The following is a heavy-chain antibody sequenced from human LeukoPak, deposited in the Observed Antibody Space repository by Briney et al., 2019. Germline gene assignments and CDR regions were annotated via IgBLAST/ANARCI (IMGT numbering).Heavy chain of an antibody. CDR2: ISWNSGSI. J-gene: IGHJ3*02. V-gene: IGHV3-9*01. D-gene: IGHD6-13*01. CDR1: GYTFEYYA. CDR3: AKVLDSSSWYAFDI. Sequence: PGRSLRLSSAASGYTFEYYAMHRARHALGTGRELGSRISWNSGSIGYADSVKGRFTISRDNAKNSLYLQMNSLRAEDTALYYCAKVLDSSSWYAFDIWGQGTMVTVSS.